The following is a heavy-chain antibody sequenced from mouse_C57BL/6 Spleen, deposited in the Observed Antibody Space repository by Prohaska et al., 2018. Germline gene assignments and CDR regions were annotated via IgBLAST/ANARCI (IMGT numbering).Heavy chain of an antibody. CDR2: IRLKADNYAT. D-gene: IGHD3-3*01. CDR1: GFTFSNYW. Sequence: EVKLEESGGGLVQPGGSMKLSCVASGFTFSNYWMNWVRQSPEKGLEWVAQIRLKADNYATQYAEAVKGRFTISRDDSKSSVYLQMNNLRAEDTGIYYCTVGWGGRYFDVWGTGTTVTISS. J-gene: IGHJ1*03. CDR3: TVGWGGRYFDV. V-gene: IGHV6-3*01.